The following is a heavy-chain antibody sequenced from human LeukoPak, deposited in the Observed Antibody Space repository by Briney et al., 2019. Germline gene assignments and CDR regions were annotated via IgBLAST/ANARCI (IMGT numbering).Heavy chain of an antibody. J-gene: IGHJ3*02. CDR3: ARDHVYDFWSGYSGDAFDI. CDR1: GGSFSGYY. CDR2: MYYSGST. Sequence: SETLSLTCAVYGGSFSGYYWSWIRQPPGKGLEWIGYMYYSGSTIYNPSLKSRVTMSVDTSKNQFSLKLSSVTAADTAVYYCARDHVYDFWSGYSGDAFDIWGQGTMVTVSS. D-gene: IGHD3-3*01. V-gene: IGHV4-59*12.